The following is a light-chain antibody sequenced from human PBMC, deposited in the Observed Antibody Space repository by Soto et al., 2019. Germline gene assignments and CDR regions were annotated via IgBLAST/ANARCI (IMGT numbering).Light chain of an antibody. CDR2: DVS. J-gene: IGLJ2*01. CDR3: SLYISSSTPVL. V-gene: IGLV2-14*01. Sequence: QSALTQPASVSGSPGQSITISCTGTSSDVGGYNYVSWYQQHPGKAPKLMIYDVSNRPSGVCNRFSGSESGNTASLTISGLQAEDEADYYCSLYISSSTPVLFGGGTKVTVL. CDR1: SSDVGGYNY.